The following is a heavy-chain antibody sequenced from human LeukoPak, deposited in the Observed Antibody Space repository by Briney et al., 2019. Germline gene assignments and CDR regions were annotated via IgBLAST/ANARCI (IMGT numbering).Heavy chain of an antibody. CDR1: GYTLTELS. Sequence: ASVKVSCKVSGYTLTELSMHWERQAPGKGLEWMGGFDPEDGETIYAQKFQGRVTMTEDTSTDTAYMELSSLRSEDTAVYYCATSFGGWGFFDYWGQGTLVIVSS. CDR3: ATSFGGWGFFDY. D-gene: IGHD7-27*01. CDR2: FDPEDGET. V-gene: IGHV1-24*01. J-gene: IGHJ4*02.